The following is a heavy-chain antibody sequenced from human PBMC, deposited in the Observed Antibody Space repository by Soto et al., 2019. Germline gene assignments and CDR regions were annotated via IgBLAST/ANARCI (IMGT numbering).Heavy chain of an antibody. D-gene: IGHD6-13*01. J-gene: IGHJ4*02. CDR3: ARAPAPLYSSSWYYFAY. Sequence: GASVKVSCKASGYTFTSYGISWVRQAPGQGLEWMGWISAYNGNTNYAQKLQGRVTMTTDTSTSTAYMELRSLRSDDTAVYYCARAPAPLYSSSWYYFAYWGQGTLVTVSS. V-gene: IGHV1-18*01. CDR1: GYTFTSYG. CDR2: ISAYNGNT.